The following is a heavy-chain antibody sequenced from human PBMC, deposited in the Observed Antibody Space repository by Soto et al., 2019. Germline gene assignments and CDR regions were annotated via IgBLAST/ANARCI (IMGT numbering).Heavy chain of an antibody. V-gene: IGHV3-23*01. J-gene: IGHJ4*02. Sequence: PGGSLRLSCAASGFTFSSYAMSWVRQAPGKGLERVSAISGSGGSTYYADSVKGRFTISRDNSKNTLYLQMNSLRAEDTAVYYCAKDHPIPKAVAGTFGYWGQRTLVTVSS. CDR2: ISGSGGST. CDR1: GFTFSSYA. D-gene: IGHD6-19*01. CDR3: AKDHPIPKAVAGTFGY.